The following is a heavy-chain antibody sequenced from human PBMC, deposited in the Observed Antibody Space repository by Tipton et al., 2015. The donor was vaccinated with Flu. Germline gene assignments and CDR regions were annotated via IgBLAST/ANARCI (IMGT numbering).Heavy chain of an antibody. Sequence: LRLSCTVSGGSISSYYWSWIRQPAGKGLEWIGEINHSGSTNYNPSLKSRDTISVDTSKNQFSLKLSSVTAADTAVYYCARRTEQLESWYFDLRGRGTLVTVSS. V-gene: IGHV4-34*01. D-gene: IGHD6-6*01. CDR2: INHSGST. J-gene: IGHJ2*01. CDR1: GGSISSYY. CDR3: ARRTEQLESWYFDL.